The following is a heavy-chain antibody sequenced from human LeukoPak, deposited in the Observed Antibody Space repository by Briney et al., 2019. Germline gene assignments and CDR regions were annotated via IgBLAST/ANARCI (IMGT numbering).Heavy chain of an antibody. J-gene: IGHJ4*02. D-gene: IGHD3-10*01. CDR3: AKVEGAGSGSRTYDY. CDR1: GGSISSGGYS. Sequence: SETLSLTCAVSGGSISSGGYSWSWIRQPPGKGLEWIGYIYHSGSTYYNPSLKSRVIISVDRSKNQFSLKLSSVTAADTAVYYCAKVEGAGSGSRTYDYWGQGTLVTVSS. CDR2: IYHSGST. V-gene: IGHV4-30-2*01.